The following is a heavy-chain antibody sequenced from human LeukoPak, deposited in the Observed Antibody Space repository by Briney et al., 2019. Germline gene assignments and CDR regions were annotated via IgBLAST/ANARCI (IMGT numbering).Heavy chain of an antibody. Sequence: GGSLRLSCAASGFTFSSYAMHWVRQAPGKGLEWVSAISASGANTYYADSVKGRFTISRDNSKNTLYLQMNSLRVEDTAVYYCAKSPYCSGGSCYRGGYAFDIWGQGTMVTVSS. D-gene: IGHD2-15*01. CDR2: ISASGANT. V-gene: IGHV3-23*01. CDR1: GFTFSSYA. J-gene: IGHJ3*02. CDR3: AKSPYCSGGSCYRGGYAFDI.